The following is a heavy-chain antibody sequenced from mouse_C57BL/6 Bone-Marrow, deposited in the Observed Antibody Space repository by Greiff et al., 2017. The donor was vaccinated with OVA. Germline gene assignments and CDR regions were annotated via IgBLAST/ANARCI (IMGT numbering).Heavy chain of an antibody. J-gene: IGHJ3*01. CDR1: GYTFTDYE. V-gene: IGHV1-15*01. Sequence: VQLQQSGAELVRPGASVTLSCKASGYTFTDYEMHWVKQTPVHGLEWIGAIDPETGGTAYNQKFKGKAILTADKSSSTAYMELRSLTSEDSAVYYCTRVGNWAWFAYWGQGTLVTVSA. CDR3: TRVGNWAWFAY. D-gene: IGHD4-1*01. CDR2: IDPETGGT.